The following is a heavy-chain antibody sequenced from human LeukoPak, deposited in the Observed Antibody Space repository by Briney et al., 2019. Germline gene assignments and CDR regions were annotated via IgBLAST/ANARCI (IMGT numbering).Heavy chain of an antibody. Sequence: AETLSLTCTVSGGSISSSSYYWGWIRQPPGKGLEWIGSIYYSGSTYYNPSLKGRVTISVDTSKNQFSLKLSSVTAADTAVYYCARGRDYYDSSGYYLNWFDPWGQGTLVTVSS. V-gene: IGHV4-39*07. CDR1: GGSISSSSYY. D-gene: IGHD3-22*01. CDR2: IYYSGST. J-gene: IGHJ5*02. CDR3: ARGRDYYDSSGYYLNWFDP.